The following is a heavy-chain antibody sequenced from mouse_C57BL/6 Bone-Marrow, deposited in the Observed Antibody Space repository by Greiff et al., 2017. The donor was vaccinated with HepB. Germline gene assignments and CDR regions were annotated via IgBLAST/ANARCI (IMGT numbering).Heavy chain of an antibody. CDR2: IDPSDSYT. V-gene: IGHV1-69*01. CDR1: GYTFTSYW. J-gene: IGHJ3*01. D-gene: IGHD3-2*02. CDR3: ARYSSGYFAWFAY. Sequence: VQLQQPGAELVMPGASVKLSCKASGYTFTSYWMHWVKQRPGQGLEWIGEIDPSDSYTNYNQKFKGKSTLTVDKSSSTAYMQLSSLTSADSAVYYCARYSSGYFAWFAYWGQGTLVTVSA.